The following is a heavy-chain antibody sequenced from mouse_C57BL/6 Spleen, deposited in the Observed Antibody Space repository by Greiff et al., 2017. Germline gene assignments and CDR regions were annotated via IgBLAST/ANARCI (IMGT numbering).Heavy chain of an antibody. CDR1: GYSITSGYY. CDR3: ARGPDYYGSSYWYFDV. Sequence: ESGPGLVKPSPSLSLTCSVTGYSITSGYYWNWIRQFPGNKLEWVGYISYDGSNNYNPSLKNRISITRDTSKNQFFLKLNSVTTEDTATYYCARGPDYYGSSYWYFDVWGTGTTVTVSS. D-gene: IGHD1-1*01. J-gene: IGHJ1*03. CDR2: ISYDGSN. V-gene: IGHV3-6*01.